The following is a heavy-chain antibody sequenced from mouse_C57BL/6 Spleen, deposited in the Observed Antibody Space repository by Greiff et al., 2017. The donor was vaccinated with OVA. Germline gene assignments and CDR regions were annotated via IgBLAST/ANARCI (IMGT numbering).Heavy chain of an antibody. CDR3: ARRDYINPWFAY. J-gene: IGHJ3*01. D-gene: IGHD2-5*01. CDR1: GYTFTSYW. CDR2: IDPSDSYT. Sequence: QVQLQQPGAELVMPGASVKLSCKASGYTFTSYWMHWVKQRPGQGLEWIGEIDPSDSYTNYNQKFKGKSTLTVDKSSSTAYMQLSSLTSEDSAVYYCARRDYINPWFAYWGQGTLVTVSA. V-gene: IGHV1-69*01.